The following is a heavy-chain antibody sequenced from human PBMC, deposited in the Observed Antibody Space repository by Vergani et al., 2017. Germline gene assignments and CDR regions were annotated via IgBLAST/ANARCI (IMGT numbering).Heavy chain of an antibody. J-gene: IGHJ4*02. CDR1: GGSFSGYY. D-gene: IGHD3-3*01. CDR2: INHSGST. V-gene: IGHV4-34*01. CDR3: ARRSPPXYYDLWSGYRYFDY. Sequence: QVQLQQWGAGLLKPSETLSLTCAVYGGSFSGYYWSWIRQPPGKGLEWIGEINHSGSTNYNPSLKSRVTISVDTSKNQFSLKLSSVTAADTAVYYCARRSPPXYYDLWSGYRYFDYWGQGTLVTVSS.